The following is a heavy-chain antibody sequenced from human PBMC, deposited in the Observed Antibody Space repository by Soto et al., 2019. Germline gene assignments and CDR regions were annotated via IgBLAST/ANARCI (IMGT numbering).Heavy chain of an antibody. CDR1: GFTFSDHY. CDR2: TRNKANSYTT. CDR3: ARVSGPVEYYYYMDV. V-gene: IGHV3-72*01. J-gene: IGHJ6*03. Sequence: EVQLVESGGGLVQPGGSLRLSCAASGFTFSDHYMDWVRQAPGKGLEWVGRTRNKANSYTTEYAATVKGRFTISRDDSTTSLYLQMNSLKTEDTAVYYCARVSGPVEYYYYMDVWGKGTTVTVSS. D-gene: IGHD2-2*01.